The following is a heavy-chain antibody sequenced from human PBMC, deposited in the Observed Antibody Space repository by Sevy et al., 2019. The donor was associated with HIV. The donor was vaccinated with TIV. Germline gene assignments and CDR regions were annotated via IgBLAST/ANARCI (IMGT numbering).Heavy chain of an antibody. V-gene: IGHV3-30*03. J-gene: IGHJ6*02. CDR3: ARDNLADYGGNSAYYYGMDV. CDR2: ISSDGSSQ. CDR1: GFSFRSHG. D-gene: IGHD4-17*01. Sequence: GGSLRLSCAAAGFSFRSHGMHWVRQAPGKGLEWVAGISSDGSSQDYGDSVKGRFTISRDNSKDTVYLQMNSLRPEDTAVYYCARDNLADYGGNSAYYYGMDVWGQGTTVTVSS.